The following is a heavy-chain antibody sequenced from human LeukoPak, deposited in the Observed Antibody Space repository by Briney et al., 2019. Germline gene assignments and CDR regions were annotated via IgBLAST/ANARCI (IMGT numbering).Heavy chain of an antibody. Sequence: PGGSLRLSCAASGFTFSSYWMSWVRQAPGKGLEWVANIKQDGSEKYYVDSVRGRFTISRDNAKNSLYLQMNSLRAEDTAVYYCAREGSIAAAGYYYYYYMDVWGKGTTVTVSS. J-gene: IGHJ6*03. CDR3: AREGSIAAAGYYYYYYMDV. CDR1: GFTFSSYW. CDR2: IKQDGSEK. V-gene: IGHV3-7*01. D-gene: IGHD6-13*01.